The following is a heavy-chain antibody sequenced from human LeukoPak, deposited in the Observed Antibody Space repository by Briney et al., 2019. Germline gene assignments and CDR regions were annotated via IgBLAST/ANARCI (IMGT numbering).Heavy chain of an antibody. D-gene: IGHD4-23*01. Sequence: PSETLSLTCTVSGGSISSSSFYWGWIRQPPGKGLECIGSIYYSGRTYYNPSLKSRVTISVDTSKNQFSLKLSSVTAADTAVYYCARPTTVGGGYYYYMDVWGKGTTVTISS. CDR3: ARPTTVGGGYYYYMDV. CDR2: IYYSGRT. CDR1: GGSISSSSFY. J-gene: IGHJ6*03. V-gene: IGHV4-39*01.